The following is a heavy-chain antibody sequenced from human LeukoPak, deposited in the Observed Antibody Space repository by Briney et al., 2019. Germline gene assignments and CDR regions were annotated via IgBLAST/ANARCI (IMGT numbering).Heavy chain of an antibody. Sequence: GGSLRLSCAASGFTFSSYGMHWVRQAPGKGLEWVAVISYDGSNKYYADSVKGRFTISRDNSKNTLYLQMNSLRAEDTAVYSCARGADGVSSNSRGWFDPWGQGTLVTVSS. CDR2: ISYDGSNK. V-gene: IGHV3-30*03. D-gene: IGHD2-15*01. CDR3: ARGADGVSSNSRGWFDP. CDR1: GFTFSSYG. J-gene: IGHJ5*02.